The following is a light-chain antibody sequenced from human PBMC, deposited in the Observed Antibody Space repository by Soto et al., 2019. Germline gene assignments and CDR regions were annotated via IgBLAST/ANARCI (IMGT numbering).Light chain of an antibody. CDR2: GAS. J-gene: IGKJ4*01. CDR3: QQSYILPRT. V-gene: IGKV1-39*01. CDR1: QSISTN. Sequence: DLQMTQSPSSLPASVGDRVTITYRASQSISTNLNWYQQKPGKAPKVLIYGASSLRSGVPSRFSGSGSGTDFTLTINSLQPEDFATYFCQQSYILPRTFGGGTRVEI.